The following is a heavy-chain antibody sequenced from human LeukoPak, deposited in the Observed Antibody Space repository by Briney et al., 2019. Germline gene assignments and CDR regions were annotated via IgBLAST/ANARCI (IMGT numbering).Heavy chain of an antibody. V-gene: IGHV1-18*01. CDR1: GYTFTSYG. CDR2: ISAYNGNT. D-gene: IGHD6-19*01. CDR3: ARDGGQWLENLRFDY. J-gene: IGHJ4*02. Sequence: ASVKVSCKASGYTFTSYGISWVRQAPGQGLEWMGWISAYNGNTNYAQKLQGRVTMTTDTSTSTAYMELRSPRSDDTAVYYCARDGGQWLENLRFDYWGQGTLVTVSS.